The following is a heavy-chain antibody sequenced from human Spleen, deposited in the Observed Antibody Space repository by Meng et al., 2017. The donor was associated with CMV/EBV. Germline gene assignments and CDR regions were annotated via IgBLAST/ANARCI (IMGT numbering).Heavy chain of an antibody. CDR3: ARADLLGAFDI. V-gene: IGHV3-21*01. CDR2: ISRSSSYI. CDR1: GFTFSSYS. J-gene: IGHJ3*02. D-gene: IGHD3-16*01. Sequence: GESLKISCAASGFTFSSYSMNWVRQAPGKGLEWVSSISRSSSYIYYADSVKGRFTISRDNAKNSLYLQMNSLRAEDTAVYYCARADLLGAFDIWGQGTMVTVSS.